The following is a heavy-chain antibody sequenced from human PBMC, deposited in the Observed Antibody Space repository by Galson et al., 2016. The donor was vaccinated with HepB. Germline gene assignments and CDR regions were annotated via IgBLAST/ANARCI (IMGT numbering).Heavy chain of an antibody. J-gene: IGHJ4*02. CDR1: GFTFSSYD. V-gene: IGHV3-30*18. D-gene: IGHD2-2*01. Sequence: SLRLSCAASGFTFSSYDMHWVRQAPGKGLEWVAFISYDGSNKKYADSVKGRFTISRDNSKKTLYLQMNSLRAEDTAVYYCAKDGRSYCSSASGHEHFLYWGQGTLVTVSA. CDR2: ISYDGSNK. CDR3: AKDGRSYCSSASGHEHFLY.